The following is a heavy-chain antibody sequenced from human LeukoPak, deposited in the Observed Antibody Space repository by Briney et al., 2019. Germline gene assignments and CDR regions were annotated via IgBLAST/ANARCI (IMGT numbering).Heavy chain of an antibody. CDR3: ARESVGRITMIVNLVRGAFDI. D-gene: IGHD3-22*01. CDR1: GFTFSSYA. CDR2: ISYDGSNK. J-gene: IGHJ3*02. V-gene: IGHV3-30*04. Sequence: PGGSLRLSCAASGFTFSSYAMHWVHQAPGKGLEWVAVISYDGSNKYYADSVKGRFTISRDNSKNTLYLQMNSLRAEDTAVYYCARESVGRITMIVNLVRGAFDIWGQGTMVTVSS.